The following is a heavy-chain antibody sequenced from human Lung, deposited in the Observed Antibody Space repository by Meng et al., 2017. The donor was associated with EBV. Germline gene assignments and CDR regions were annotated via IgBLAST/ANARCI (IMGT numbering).Heavy chain of an antibody. CDR2: IYYSGST. CDR3: AREWCSGGSCYPDY. CDR1: GGSISSGDYY. D-gene: IGHD2-15*01. Sequence: QAARPDSGPGLVKPSQTLSLTCTVSGGSISSGDYYWSWIRQPPGKGLEWIGCIYYSGSTYYNPSLKSRVTISVDTSKNQFSLKLSSVTAADTAVYYCAREWCSGGSCYPDYWGQGTLVTVSS. J-gene: IGHJ4*02. V-gene: IGHV4-30-4*01.